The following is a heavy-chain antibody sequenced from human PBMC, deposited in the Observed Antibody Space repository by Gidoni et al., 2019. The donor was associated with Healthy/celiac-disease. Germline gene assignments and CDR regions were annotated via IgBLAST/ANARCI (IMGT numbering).Heavy chain of an antibody. V-gene: IGHV5-10-1*03. CDR3: ARHDIDVYVWGSYRPPGYNWFDP. J-gene: IGHJ5*02. D-gene: IGHD3-16*02. Sequence: EVQLVQSGAEVKKPGESLRISCKGSGYSFTSYWISWVRQMPGKGLEWMGRIDPSDSYTNYSPSFQGHVTISADKSISTAYLQWSSLKASDTAMYYCARHDIDVYVWGSYRPPGYNWFDPWGQGTLVTVSS. CDR2: IDPSDSYT. CDR1: GYSFTSYW.